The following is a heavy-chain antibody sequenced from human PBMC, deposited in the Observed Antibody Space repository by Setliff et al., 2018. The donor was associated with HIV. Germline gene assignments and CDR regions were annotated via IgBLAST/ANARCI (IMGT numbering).Heavy chain of an antibody. J-gene: IGHJ4*02. V-gene: IGHV3-21*04. CDR2: ISSSSSYI. CDR1: GFTFSTYW. D-gene: IGHD6-13*01. Sequence: PGGSLRLSCAASGFTFSTYWMSWVRQAPGKGLEWVSSISSSSSYIYYADSVKGRFTISRDNAKNSLYLQMNSLRAEDTAVYYCAKDHATSSWFTALLDYWGQGALVTAPQ. CDR3: AKDHATSSWFTALLDY.